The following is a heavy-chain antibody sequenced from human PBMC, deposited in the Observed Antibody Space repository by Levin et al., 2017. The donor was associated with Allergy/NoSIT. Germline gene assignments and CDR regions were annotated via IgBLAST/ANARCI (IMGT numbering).Heavy chain of an antibody. CDR2: IIPIFGTA. V-gene: IGHV1-69*06. J-gene: IGHJ6*02. CDR3: ARAAGYYYYYYGMDV. Sequence: SVKVSCKASGGTFSSYAISWVRQAPGQGLEWMGGIIPIFGTANYAQKFQGRVTITADKSTSTAYMELSSLRSEDTAVYYCARAAGYYYYYYGMDVWGQGTTVTVSS. CDR1: GGTFSSYA.